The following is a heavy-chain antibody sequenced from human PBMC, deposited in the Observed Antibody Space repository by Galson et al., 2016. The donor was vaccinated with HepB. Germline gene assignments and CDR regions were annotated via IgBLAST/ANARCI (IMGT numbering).Heavy chain of an antibody. Sequence: SLRLSCAASGFTFNNYGMHWVRQAPGKGLGWVAVMSHDGGNTYFADSVKGRFILSRDNSKSTLYLQMNSLETEDTAMYYCAKGLSPYYGGPEYWGQGTLVTVSS. CDR2: MSHDGGNT. J-gene: IGHJ4*02. CDR1: GFTFNNYG. D-gene: IGHD2-21*01. V-gene: IGHV3-30*18. CDR3: AKGLSPYYGGPEY.